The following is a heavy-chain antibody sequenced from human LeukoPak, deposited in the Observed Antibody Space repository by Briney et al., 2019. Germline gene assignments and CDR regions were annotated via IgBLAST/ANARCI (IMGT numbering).Heavy chain of an antibody. CDR3: AKASCSGGSCHSDYYYGMDV. V-gene: IGHV3-23*01. D-gene: IGHD2-15*01. Sequence: PGGSLRLSCAASGFTFSSYAMSWVRQAPGKGLEWVSAISGSGGSTYYADSVKGRFTISRDNSKNTLYLQMNSLRAEDTAVYYCAKASCSGGSCHSDYYYGMDVWGQGTTVTVSS. CDR2: ISGSGGST. CDR1: GFTFSSYA. J-gene: IGHJ6*02.